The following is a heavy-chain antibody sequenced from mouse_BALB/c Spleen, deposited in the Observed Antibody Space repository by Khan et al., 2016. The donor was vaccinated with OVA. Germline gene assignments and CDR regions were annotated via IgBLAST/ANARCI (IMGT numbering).Heavy chain of an antibody. Sequence: QVQLKQSGAELVKPGASVKLSCKTSGYTFTSYWMQWVKQRPGQGLEWIGEINPSNGRTNYSEKFKSKATLTVDKSYTTAHMQLSSLTSEDSAVYYCVRSTMVTTEFAYWGQGTLVTVSA. J-gene: IGHJ3*01. CDR3: VRSTMVTTEFAY. V-gene: IGHV1S81*02. CDR2: INPSNGRT. CDR1: GYTFTSYW. D-gene: IGHD2-2*01.